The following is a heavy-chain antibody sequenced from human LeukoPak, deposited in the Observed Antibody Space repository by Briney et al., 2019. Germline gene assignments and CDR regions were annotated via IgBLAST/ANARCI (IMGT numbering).Heavy chain of an antibody. CDR1: GYTFTGYY. J-gene: IGHJ4*02. CDR2: INPNSGGT. Sequence: ASVKVSCKASGYTFTGYYMHWVRQAPGQGLEWMGWINPNSGGTNYAQKFQGWVTMTRDTSISTAYMELSRLRSDGTAVYYCARGDSSGYSFDYWGQGTLVTVSS. V-gene: IGHV1-2*04. D-gene: IGHD3-22*01. CDR3: ARGDSSGYSFDY.